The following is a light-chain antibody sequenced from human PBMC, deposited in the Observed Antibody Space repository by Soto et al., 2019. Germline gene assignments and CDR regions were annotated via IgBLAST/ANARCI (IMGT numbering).Light chain of an antibody. CDR3: HHYNISPFN. CDR2: DAS. J-gene: IGKJ4*01. V-gene: IGKV1-16*01. Sequence: DIQMTQSPSSLSASVGDTVSITCRASQSISTSLDWFQQKPGKPPKFLIYDASRLQTGVPSRFSGSGSGTDFTLTITNLQPDDSTSYYCHHYNISPFNFGGGTKVDIK. CDR1: QSISTS.